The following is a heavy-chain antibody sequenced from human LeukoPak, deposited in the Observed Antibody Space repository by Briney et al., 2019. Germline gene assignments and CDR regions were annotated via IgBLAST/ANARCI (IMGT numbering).Heavy chain of an antibody. V-gene: IGHV4-34*01. CDR3: ARGQDTAMARKLDY. D-gene: IGHD5-18*01. Sequence: PSETLSLTCTVSGGSISSYYWSWIRQPAGKGLEWIGEINHSGSTNYNPSLKSRVTISVDTSKNQFSLKLSSVTAADTAVYYCARGQDTAMARKLDYWGQGTLVTVSS. CDR2: INHSGST. CDR1: GGSISSYY. J-gene: IGHJ4*02.